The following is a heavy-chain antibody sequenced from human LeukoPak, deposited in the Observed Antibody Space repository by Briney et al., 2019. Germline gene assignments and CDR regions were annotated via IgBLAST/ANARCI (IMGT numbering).Heavy chain of an antibody. CDR1: GYTFTSYD. J-gene: IGHJ4*02. CDR2: MNPNSGNT. CDR3: ARGPGYCSGGSCYRPFDY. Sequence: VASVKVSCKASGYTFTSYDINWVRQATGQGLEWMGWMNPNSGNTGYAQKFQGRVTMTRNTSISTAYMELSSLRSEDTAVYYCARGPGYCSGGSCYRPFDYWGQGTLVTVSS. D-gene: IGHD2-15*01. V-gene: IGHV1-8*01.